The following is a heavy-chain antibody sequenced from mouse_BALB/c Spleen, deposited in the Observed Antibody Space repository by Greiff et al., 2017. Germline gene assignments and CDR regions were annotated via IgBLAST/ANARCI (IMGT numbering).Heavy chain of an antibody. CDR1: GFTFSSYG. Sequence: EVKLQESGGDLVKPGGSLKLSCAASGFTFSSYGMSWVRQTPDKRLEWVATISSGGSYTYYPDSVKGRFTISRDNAKNTLYLQMSSLKSEDTAMYYCARGRGTEYFDYWGQGTTLTVSS. CDR3: ARGRGTEYFDY. D-gene: IGHD3-3*01. V-gene: IGHV5-6*02. CDR2: ISSGGSYT. J-gene: IGHJ2*01.